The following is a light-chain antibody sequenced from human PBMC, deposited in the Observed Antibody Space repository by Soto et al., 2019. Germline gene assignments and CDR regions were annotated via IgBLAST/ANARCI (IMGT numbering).Light chain of an antibody. V-gene: IGLV1-40*01. CDR3: QSYDSSLSGFWV. J-gene: IGLJ3*02. CDR1: SSNIGANYD. CDR2: GNS. Sequence: QSVLTQPPSVSGAPGQRVIISCSGSSSNIGANYDVHWYQQLPGTAPKFLIYGNSNRPSGVPDRFSGSRSGTTASLAITGLQAEDEADYYCQSYDSSLSGFWVFGGGTKVTVL.